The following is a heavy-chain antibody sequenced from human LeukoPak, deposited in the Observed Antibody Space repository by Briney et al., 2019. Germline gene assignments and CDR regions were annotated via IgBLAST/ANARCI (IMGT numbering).Heavy chain of an antibody. D-gene: IGHD2-2*01. Sequence: SVKVSCKASGGTFSSYAISWVRQAPGQGLEWMGRIIPIFGTANYAQKFQGRVTITTDESTSTAYMELSSLRSEDTAVYYCAILYCSSTSCYDYWGQGTLVTVSS. V-gene: IGHV1-69*05. CDR3: AILYCSSTSCYDY. CDR1: GGTFSSYA. J-gene: IGHJ4*02. CDR2: IIPIFGTA.